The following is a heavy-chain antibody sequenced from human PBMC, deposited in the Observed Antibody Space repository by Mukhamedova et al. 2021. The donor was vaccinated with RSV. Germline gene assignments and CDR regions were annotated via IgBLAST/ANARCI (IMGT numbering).Heavy chain of an antibody. CDR3: TTDPSTTIFGASDYYYYIDV. D-gene: IGHD3-3*01. J-gene: IGHJ6*03. CDR2: TDGGTT. Sequence: TDGGTTDYAAPVKGRFTISRDDSKNTLYLQMNSLKTEDTAVYYCTTDPSTTIFGASDYYYYIDVLGKGTTVTVSS. V-gene: IGHV3-15*01.